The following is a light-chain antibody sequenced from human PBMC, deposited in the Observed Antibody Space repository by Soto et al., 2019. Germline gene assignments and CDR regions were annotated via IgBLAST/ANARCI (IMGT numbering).Light chain of an antibody. CDR1: QSVTSSY. J-gene: IGKJ2*02. V-gene: IGKV3-20*01. CDR2: DAS. CDR3: QQYGSSPST. Sequence: EIVLTQSPGTLSLSPGERATLSCRASQSVTSSYLAWYQQKPGQAPRLLIYDASSRVTGIPDRFSGSGSGTDFTLTISRLEPEDFAVYYCQQYGSSPSTFGQGTKLEIK.